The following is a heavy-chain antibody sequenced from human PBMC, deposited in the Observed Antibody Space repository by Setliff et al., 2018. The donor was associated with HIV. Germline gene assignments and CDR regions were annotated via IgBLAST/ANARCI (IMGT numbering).Heavy chain of an antibody. V-gene: IGHV4-39*01. D-gene: IGHD2-21*01. CDR3: ARQDIFYFDS. Sequence: SETLSLTCTVSGDSISGSSYYWGWVRQPPGKGLEWIGYIHSSGSTNCNPSLKSRLSISIDTTKNQFSLHLTSVTAADTAVYFCARQDIFYFDSWGQGTLVTVSS. CDR1: GDSISGSSYY. J-gene: IGHJ4*02. CDR2: IHSSGST.